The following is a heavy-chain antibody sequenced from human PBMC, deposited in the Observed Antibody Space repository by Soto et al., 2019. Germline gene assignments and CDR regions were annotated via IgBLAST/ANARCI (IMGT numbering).Heavy chain of an antibody. D-gene: IGHD6-13*01. V-gene: IGHV1-46*03. CDR1: GGTFSSYA. Sequence: ASVKVSCKASGGTFSSYAISWVRQAPGQGLEWMGIINPSGGSTSYAQKFQGRVTMTRDTSTSTVYMELSSLRSEDTAVYYCAREEGLGLAAAANNWFDPWGQGTLVTVSS. J-gene: IGHJ5*02. CDR3: AREEGLGLAAAANNWFDP. CDR2: INPSGGST.